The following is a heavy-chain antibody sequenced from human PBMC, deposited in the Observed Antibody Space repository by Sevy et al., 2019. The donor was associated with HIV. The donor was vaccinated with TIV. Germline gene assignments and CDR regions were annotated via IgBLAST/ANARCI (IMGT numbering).Heavy chain of an antibody. CDR1: GYTLTELC. Sequence: ASVKVSCKVSGYTLTELCMHWVRQAPGKGLEWMGCFDPEDGETIYAQKFQGRVTMTEDTSTDTAYMELSSLRSEDTGVYYCATGQFGGARYVLGNWFDPWGQGTLVTVSS. CDR2: FDPEDGET. CDR3: ATGQFGGARYVLGNWFDP. V-gene: IGHV1-24*01. D-gene: IGHD3-16*01. J-gene: IGHJ5*02.